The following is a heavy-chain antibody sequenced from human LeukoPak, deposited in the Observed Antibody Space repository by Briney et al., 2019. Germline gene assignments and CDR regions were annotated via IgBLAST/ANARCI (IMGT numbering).Heavy chain of an antibody. CDR1: GGSFSGYY. CDR2: INHSGST. J-gene: IGHJ1*01. Sequence: SETLSLTCAVYGGSFSGYYWSWIRQPPGKGLEWIGEINHSGSTKYNPSLKSRVIVSIDTSKNQFSLKLNSVTAADTAVYYFATASSGYPAEYFQHWGQGTLVTVSS. V-gene: IGHV4-34*01. CDR3: ATASSGYPAEYFQH. D-gene: IGHD1-1*01.